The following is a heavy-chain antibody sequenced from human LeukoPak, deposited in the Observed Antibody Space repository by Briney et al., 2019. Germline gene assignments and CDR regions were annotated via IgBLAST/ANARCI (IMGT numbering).Heavy chain of an antibody. CDR2: INPNSGGT. V-gene: IGHV1-2*02. D-gene: IGHD3-22*01. J-gene: IGHJ4*02. Sequence: ASVKVSCKASGYTFTGYYMHWVRQAPGQGLEWMGWINPNSGGTNYAQKFQGRVTMTRDTSISTAYMELSRLRSDDTAVYYCARVTMIVVVTFDYWGQGALVTVSS. CDR1: GYTFTGYY. CDR3: ARVTMIVVVTFDY.